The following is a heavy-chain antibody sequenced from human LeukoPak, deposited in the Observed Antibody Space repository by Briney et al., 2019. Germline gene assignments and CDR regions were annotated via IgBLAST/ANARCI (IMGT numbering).Heavy chain of an antibody. D-gene: IGHD3-9*01. CDR3: ATGGPIFPEYYMDV. CDR2: FDPEDGEI. V-gene: IGHV1-24*01. Sequence: ASVKVSCKVSGYTLTELSMHWVRQAPGKGLEWLGGFDPEDGEIIYAQKFQGRVTMTEDTSTDTAYMELSSLRSEDTAVYYCATGGPIFPEYYMDVWGKGTTVTVSS. J-gene: IGHJ6*03. CDR1: GYTLTELS.